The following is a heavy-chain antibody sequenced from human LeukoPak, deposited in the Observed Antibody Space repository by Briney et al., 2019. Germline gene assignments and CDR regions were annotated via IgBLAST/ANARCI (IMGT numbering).Heavy chain of an antibody. Sequence: ASVKVSCKASGYTFTSYGISWVRQAPGQGLEWMGWISAYNGNTNYAQKLQGRVTMTTDTSTSTAYMELRSLRSDDTAVYYCARDPPLAAALLFYYYYCGMDVWGQGTTVTVSS. CDR3: ARDPPLAAALLFYYYYCGMDV. CDR2: ISAYNGNT. D-gene: IGHD6-13*01. V-gene: IGHV1-18*01. CDR1: GYTFTSYG. J-gene: IGHJ6*02.